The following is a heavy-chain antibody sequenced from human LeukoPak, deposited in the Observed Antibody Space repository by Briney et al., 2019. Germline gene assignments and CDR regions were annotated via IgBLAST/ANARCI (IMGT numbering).Heavy chain of an antibody. D-gene: IGHD1-26*01. CDR2: INHSGST. CDR1: GVTVSASY. CDR3: AGALVGATTFDY. J-gene: IGHJ4*02. Sequence: KSGGSLRLSCAASGVTVSASYMSWVRQAPGKGLEWIGEINHSGSTNYNPSLKSRVTISVDTSKNQFSLKLSSVTAADTAVYYCAGALVGATTFDYWGQGTLVTVSS. V-gene: IGHV4-34*01.